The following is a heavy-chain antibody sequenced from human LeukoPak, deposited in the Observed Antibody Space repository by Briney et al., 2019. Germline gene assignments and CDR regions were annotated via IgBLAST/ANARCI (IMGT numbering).Heavy chain of an antibody. CDR1: GGSFSGYY. D-gene: IGHD3-3*01. CDR2: INHSGST. J-gene: IGHJ4*02. V-gene: IGHV4-34*01. Sequence: PSETLSLTCAVYGGSFSGYYWSWIRQPPGKGLERIGEINHSGSTNYNPSLKSRVTISVDTSKNQFSLKLSSVTAADTAVYYCARADFWSGYPTNYFDYWGQGTLVTVSS. CDR3: ARADFWSGYPTNYFDY.